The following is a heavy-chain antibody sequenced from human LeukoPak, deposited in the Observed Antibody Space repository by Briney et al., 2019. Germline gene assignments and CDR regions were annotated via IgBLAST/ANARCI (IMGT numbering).Heavy chain of an antibody. D-gene: IGHD3-3*01. Sequence: ASVKVSCKASGYTFTSYDINWVRQATGQGLEWMGWMNPNSGNTGYAQKFQGRVTMTRNTSISTAYMELSSLRSEDTAVYYCARGVDTIFGVVIIGYYGMDVWGQGTTVTVSS. CDR3: ARGVDTIFGVVIIGYYGMDV. CDR2: MNPNSGNT. J-gene: IGHJ6*02. V-gene: IGHV1-8*01. CDR1: GYTFTSYD.